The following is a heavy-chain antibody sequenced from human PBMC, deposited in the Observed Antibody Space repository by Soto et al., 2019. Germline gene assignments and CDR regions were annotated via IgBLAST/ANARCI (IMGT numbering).Heavy chain of an antibody. Sequence: EVQLVESGGGLVQPGGSLRLSCAASGFTFSNYWMSWVRQAPGKGLEWVANTKQDGSEKHYVDSVKGRFTISRDDAKNSLYLQMNSLRAEDTAVYYCARYSGSYSFEYWGQGTLVTVSS. CDR1: GFTFSNYW. D-gene: IGHD1-26*01. J-gene: IGHJ4*02. V-gene: IGHV3-7*03. CDR2: TKQDGSEK. CDR3: ARYSGSYSFEY.